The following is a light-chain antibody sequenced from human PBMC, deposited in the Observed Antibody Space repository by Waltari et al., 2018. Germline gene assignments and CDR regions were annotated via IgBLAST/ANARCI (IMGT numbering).Light chain of an antibody. J-gene: IGKJ3*01. V-gene: IGKV1-39*01. CDR1: QSISSY. Sequence: DIQMTQSPSSLSASVGDRVTITCRASQSISSYLNWYHQKPGKAPKLLIYAASSLQSGVPSRFSGSGSGTDFTLTISSLQPEDFATYYCQQSYSTLLLTFGPGTKVDIK. CDR2: AAS. CDR3: QQSYSTLLLT.